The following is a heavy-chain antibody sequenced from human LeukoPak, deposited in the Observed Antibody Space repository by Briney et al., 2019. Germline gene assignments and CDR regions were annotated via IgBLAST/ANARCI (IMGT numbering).Heavy chain of an antibody. Sequence: GSLRLSCAASGFTFSSYAMHWVRQAPGKGLEWVAVISYDGSNKYYADSVKGRFTISRDNSKNTLYLQMSSLRAEDTAVYFCVKVARDWGQGTLVTVSS. CDR1: GFTFSSYA. CDR3: VKVARD. CDR2: ISYDGSNK. J-gene: IGHJ4*02. V-gene: IGHV3-30*14.